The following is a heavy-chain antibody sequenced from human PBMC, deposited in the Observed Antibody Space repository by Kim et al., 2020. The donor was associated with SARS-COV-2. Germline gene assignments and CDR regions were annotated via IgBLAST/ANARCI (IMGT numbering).Heavy chain of an antibody. CDR3: ARLFSAYDVWSGRTSRHTYFDL. Sequence: SETLSLTCAVSGGAIDSDDFYWGWVRQPPGKGLEWIASISHSGHTFFNPSLKSRATISVDTSDNQFSLKLASVTAADTAVFFCARLFSAYDVWSGRTSRHTYFDLWGQGTLVTVSS. CDR2: ISHSGHT. J-gene: IGHJ4*02. V-gene: IGHV4-39*01. D-gene: IGHD3-3*01. CDR1: GGAIDSDDFY.